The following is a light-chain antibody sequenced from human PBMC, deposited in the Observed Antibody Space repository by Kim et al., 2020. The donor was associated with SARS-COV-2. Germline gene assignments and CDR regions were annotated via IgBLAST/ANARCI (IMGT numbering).Light chain of an antibody. CDR1: QSVDSW. CDR2: TAS. Sequence: ASVEDRVAISCRASQSVDSWLAWYQQKPGRAPKLLIYTASNLAGGVPSRFSGSGSGTEFTLTISSLQSDDFAIYYCQHYSSYPWTFGQGTKVDIK. V-gene: IGKV1-5*03. J-gene: IGKJ1*01. CDR3: QHYSSYPWT.